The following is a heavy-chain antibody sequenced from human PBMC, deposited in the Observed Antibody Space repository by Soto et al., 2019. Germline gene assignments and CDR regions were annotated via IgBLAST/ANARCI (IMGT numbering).Heavy chain of an antibody. V-gene: IGHV1-69*04. D-gene: IGHD2-2*01. CDR2: IIPILGIA. J-gene: IGHJ4*02. CDR1: GGTFSSYT. Sequence: EASVKVSCKASGGTFSSYTISWVRQAPGQGLEWMGRIIPILGIANYAQKFQGRVTITADKSTSTAYMELSSLRSEDTAVYYCARDRASTLTNTLDYWGQGTLVTVSS. CDR3: ARDRASTLTNTLDY.